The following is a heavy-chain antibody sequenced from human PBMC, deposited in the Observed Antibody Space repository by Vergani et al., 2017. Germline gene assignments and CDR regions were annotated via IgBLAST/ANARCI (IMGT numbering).Heavy chain of an antibody. Sequence: QVQLQQWGAGLLKPSETLSLTCAVYGGSFSGYYWSWIRQPPGKGLEWIGEINHSGSTNYNPSLKSRVTISVDTSKNQFSLKLSSVTAADTAVYYCARGHGVRGVTIPHSYYTGWFDPWGQGTLVTVSS. V-gene: IGHV4-34*01. CDR1: GGSFSGYY. CDR3: ARGHGVRGVTIPHSYYTGWFDP. CDR2: INHSGST. D-gene: IGHD3-10*01. J-gene: IGHJ5*02.